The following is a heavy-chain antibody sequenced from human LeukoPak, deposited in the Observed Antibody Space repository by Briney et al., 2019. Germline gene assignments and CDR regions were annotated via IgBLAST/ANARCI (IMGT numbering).Heavy chain of an antibody. D-gene: IGHD7-27*01. CDR1: GVTVSSNY. Sequence: GGSLRLSCAASGVTVSSNYMSWVRQAPGKGLEWVSVIYSGGSTYYADSVKGRFTISRDNSKNTLYLQMNSLRAEDTAVYYCARDPGGNWGYWGQGTLVTVSS. CDR3: ARDPGGNWGY. J-gene: IGHJ4*02. V-gene: IGHV3-66*01. CDR2: IYSGGST.